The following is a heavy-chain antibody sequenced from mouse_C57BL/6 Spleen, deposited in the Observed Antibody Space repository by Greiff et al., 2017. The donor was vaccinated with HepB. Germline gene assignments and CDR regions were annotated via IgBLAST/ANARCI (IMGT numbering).Heavy chain of an antibody. CDR3: TLRVYYGNPWFAY. Sequence: DVKLVESGAELVRPGASVKLSCTASGFNIKDDYMHWVKQRPEQGLEWIGWIDPENGDTEYASKFQGKATITADTSSNTAYLQLSSLTSEDTAVYYCTLRVYYGNPWFAYWGQGTLVTVSA. V-gene: IGHV14-4*01. J-gene: IGHJ3*01. CDR2: IDPENGDT. D-gene: IGHD2-1*01. CDR1: GFNIKDDY.